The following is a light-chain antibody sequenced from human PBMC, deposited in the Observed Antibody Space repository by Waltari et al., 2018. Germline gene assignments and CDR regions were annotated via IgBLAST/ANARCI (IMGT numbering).Light chain of an antibody. CDR2: GAA. V-gene: IGKV3-15*01. CDR3: QQYKNWPPMYT. Sequence: EIVMTQSPPTLSVSPGERATLSCRASQRVSRTLACDQHKHGQAPRLLIYGAATRATGIPARFSGSGSGTEFTLTISSLQSEDFAVYCCQQYKNWPPMYTFGQGTKLEIK. J-gene: IGKJ2*01. CDR1: QRVSRT.